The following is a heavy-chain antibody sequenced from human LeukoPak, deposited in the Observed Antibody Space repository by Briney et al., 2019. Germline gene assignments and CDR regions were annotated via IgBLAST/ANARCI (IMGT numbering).Heavy chain of an antibody. J-gene: IGHJ4*02. V-gene: IGHV3-30*04. CDR3: TSSGGISYRFDY. CDR2: ISYDGSNK. D-gene: IGHD1-26*01. Sequence: GGSLRLSCAASGFTFSSYAMHWVRQAPGKGLEWVAVISYDGSNKYYADSVKGRFTISRDNSKNTLYLQMNSLRAEDTAVYYCTSSGGISYRFDYRGQGTLVTVSS. CDR1: GFTFSSYA.